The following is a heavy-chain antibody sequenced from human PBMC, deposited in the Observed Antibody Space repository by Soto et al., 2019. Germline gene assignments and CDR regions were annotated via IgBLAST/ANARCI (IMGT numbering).Heavy chain of an antibody. Sequence: GGSLRLSCAASGFTFSTYSMNWVRQAPGKGLEWVSYISTTGSTIYYADSVKGRFTISRDNAKNSLYLQMTSLRAEDTAVYYCARYKGYCSGGSRYYYYYMDVWGKGTTVTVSS. D-gene: IGHD2-15*01. CDR1: GFTFSTYS. CDR3: ARYKGYCSGGSRYYYYYMDV. CDR2: ISTTGSTI. V-gene: IGHV3-48*01. J-gene: IGHJ6*03.